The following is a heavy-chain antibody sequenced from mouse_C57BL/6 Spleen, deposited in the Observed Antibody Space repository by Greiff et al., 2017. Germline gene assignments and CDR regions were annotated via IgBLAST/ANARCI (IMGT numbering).Heavy chain of an antibody. V-gene: IGHV1-81*01. Sequence: QVQLQQSGAELARPGASVKLSCKASGYTFTSYGISWVKQRTGQGLEWIGEIYPRSGNTYYNEKFKGKATLTADKSSNTAYMELRSLTSEDSAVYFCARSYYRDPYFDSWGQGTTLTVSS. CDR1: GYTFTSYG. CDR2: IYPRSGNT. D-gene: IGHD2-12*01. J-gene: IGHJ2*01. CDR3: ARSYYRDPYFDS.